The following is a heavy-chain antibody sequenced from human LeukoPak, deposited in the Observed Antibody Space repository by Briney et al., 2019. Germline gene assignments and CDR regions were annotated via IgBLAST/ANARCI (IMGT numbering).Heavy chain of an antibody. CDR2: IYYSGST. Sequence: SETLSLTCTVSGGSISSSSYYWSWIRQPPGKGLEWIGYIYYSGSTNYNPSLKSRVTISVDASKNQFSLKLSSVTAADTAVYYCARGPYSVVPAAIDDPPWYYYYGMDVWGQGTTVTVSS. CDR3: ARGPYSVVPAAIDDPPWYYYYGMDV. CDR1: GGSISSSSYY. V-gene: IGHV4-61*01. D-gene: IGHD2-2*01. J-gene: IGHJ6*02.